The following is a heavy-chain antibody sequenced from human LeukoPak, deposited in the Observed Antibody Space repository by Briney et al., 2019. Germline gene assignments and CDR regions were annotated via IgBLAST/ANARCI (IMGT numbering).Heavy chain of an antibody. V-gene: IGHV4-61*02. Sequence: PSQTLSLTCTVSGGSISSGSYYWSWIRQPAGKGLEWIGRIYTSGSTNYNPSLKSRVTISVDTSKNQFSLKLSSVTAADTAVYYCARDAMTTKGYWYFDLWGRGTLVTVSS. CDR2: IYTSGST. CDR1: GGSISSGSYY. J-gene: IGHJ2*01. D-gene: IGHD4-17*01. CDR3: ARDAMTTKGYWYFDL.